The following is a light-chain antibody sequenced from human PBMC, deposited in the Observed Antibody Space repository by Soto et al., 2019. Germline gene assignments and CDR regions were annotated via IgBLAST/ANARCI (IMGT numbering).Light chain of an antibody. CDR3: LQHSTFPLT. J-gene: IGKJ1*01. CDR2: AAS. V-gene: IGKV1-17*01. CDR1: QGIRND. Sequence: DIQMTQFPSSLSASVGDRVTITCRASQGIRNDLAWYQQKPGKAPKRLIYAASSVQSGVPPRFSGSGSGTEFTLPTSSLQPEDVAAVYCLQHSTFPLTFGQGTKVEIK.